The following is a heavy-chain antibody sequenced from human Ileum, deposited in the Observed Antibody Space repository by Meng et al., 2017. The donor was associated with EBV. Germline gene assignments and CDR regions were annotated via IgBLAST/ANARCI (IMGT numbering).Heavy chain of an antibody. D-gene: IGHD6-19*01. J-gene: IGHJ5*02. Sequence: AQLVVAWGGLVHPGGSLSLSCAASGFTFSSDWMHWSRQGPGMGLEWLSRISNDVSTTNYADSVKGRFTISRDNAKNTLYLQMNSLRAEDTAIYYCAKTDSTGWYPRFDPWGQGTLVTVSS. CDR2: ISNDVSTT. CDR1: GFTFSSDW. CDR3: AKTDSTGWYPRFDP. V-gene: IGHV3-74*01.